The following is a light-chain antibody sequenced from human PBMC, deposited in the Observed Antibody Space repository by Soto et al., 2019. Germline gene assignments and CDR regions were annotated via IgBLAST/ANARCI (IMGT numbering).Light chain of an antibody. CDR1: ENIYTSY. CDR3: QRYGGSPPYT. CDR2: DAS. V-gene: IGKV3-20*01. Sequence: VLTQSPGTLSLSPGARATLSCRASENIYTSYVAWFQQRPGQPPRLLIYDASSRAAGVPDRFSGSGSGTDFPLTISRLEPEDFALYYCQRYGGSPPYTFGQGTKVEIK. J-gene: IGKJ2*01.